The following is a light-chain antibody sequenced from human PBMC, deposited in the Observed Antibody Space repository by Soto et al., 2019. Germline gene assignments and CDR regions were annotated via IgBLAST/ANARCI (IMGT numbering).Light chain of an antibody. V-gene: IGKV1D-13*01. CDR1: QDISSA. Sequence: AIQLTQSPSSLPASVGDRVTINCRASQDISSALAWYQQKPGKAPKLLIFDASSLESGVPSRFSGSGSGTDFTLTVSSLQPEDFATYYCQQFNNYLFTFGPGTKVDIK. CDR2: DAS. CDR3: QQFNNYLFT. J-gene: IGKJ3*01.